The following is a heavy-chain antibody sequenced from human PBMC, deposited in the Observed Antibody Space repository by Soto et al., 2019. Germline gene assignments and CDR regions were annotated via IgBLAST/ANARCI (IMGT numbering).Heavy chain of an antibody. J-gene: IGHJ3*01. Sequence: QVQLIQSEAEVKKPGSSVRVSCTASGGIFGSHGFSWVRQAPGQRLEWVGGFIPIFRTLTYTEKFQARVRIAADESTNTVYLDLSSLTSEDTAVYYCVRDRRIYYSDPHDEFVAPDYEVWGQGTMVSVSS. V-gene: IGHV1-69*01. CDR2: FIPIFRTL. CDR3: VRDRRIYYSDPHDEFVAPDYEV. D-gene: IGHD3-22*01. CDR1: GGIFGSHG.